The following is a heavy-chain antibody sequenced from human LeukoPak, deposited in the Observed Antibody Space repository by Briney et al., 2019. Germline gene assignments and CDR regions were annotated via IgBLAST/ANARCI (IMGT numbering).Heavy chain of an antibody. D-gene: IGHD6-25*01. J-gene: IGHJ4*02. CDR3: ARGTAATAGIDY. CDR2: INTDGAST. Sequence: GGSLRLSCTASGFAFSSYWMFWVRQAPGKGLVWVSQINTDGASTTYGDPAKGRFTTPRDNAKNTLYLQMNRLRVEDTAVYYCARGTAATAGIDYWGQGTLVTVSS. CDR1: GFAFSSYW. V-gene: IGHV3-74*01.